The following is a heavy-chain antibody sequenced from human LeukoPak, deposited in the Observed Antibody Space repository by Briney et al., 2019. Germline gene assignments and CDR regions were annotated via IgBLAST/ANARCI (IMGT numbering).Heavy chain of an antibody. J-gene: IGHJ4*02. CDR3: AKGGGYCNAGDCSTFDS. CDR2: ISGGGGST. CDR1: GFTFSSYA. D-gene: IGHD2-15*01. V-gene: IGHV3-23*01. Sequence: PGGSLRLSCAASGFTFSSYAMSWVRQAPGKGLEWVSAISGGGGSTYYADSVKGRFTISRDNSKNTLYLQMNSLRAEDTAVYYCAKGGGYCNAGDCSTFDSWGQGTLVTVSS.